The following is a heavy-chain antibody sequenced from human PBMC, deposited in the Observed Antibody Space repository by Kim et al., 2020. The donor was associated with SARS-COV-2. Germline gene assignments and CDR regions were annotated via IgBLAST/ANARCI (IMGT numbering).Heavy chain of an antibody. CDR3: ARVGPRTLPFGYFDY. V-gene: IGHV1-69*13. J-gene: IGHJ4*02. Sequence: SVKVSCKASGGTFSSYAISWVRQAPGQGLEWMGGIIPIFGTANYAQKFQGRVTITADESTSTAYMELSSLRSEDTAVYYCARVGPRTLPFGYFDYWGQGTLVTVSS. D-gene: IGHD3-10*01. CDR2: IIPIFGTA. CDR1: GGTFSSYA.